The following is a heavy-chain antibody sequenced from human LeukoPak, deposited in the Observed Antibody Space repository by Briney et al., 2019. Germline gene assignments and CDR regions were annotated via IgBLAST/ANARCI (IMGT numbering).Heavy chain of an antibody. V-gene: IGHV1-3*01. CDR3: ARVYDFWSGYPHFDY. Sequence: GASVKVSCKAAGYTFTSYAMHWVRQAPGQRLEWMGWINAGNGNTKYSQKFQGRVTITRDTSASTASMELSSPSSEDTAVYYCARVYDFWSGYPHFDYWGQGTLVTVSS. CDR2: INAGNGNT. J-gene: IGHJ4*02. D-gene: IGHD3-3*01. CDR1: GYTFTSYA.